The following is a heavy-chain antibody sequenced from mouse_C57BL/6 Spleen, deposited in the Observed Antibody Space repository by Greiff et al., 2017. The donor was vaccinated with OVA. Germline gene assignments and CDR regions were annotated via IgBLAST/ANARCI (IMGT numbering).Heavy chain of an antibody. J-gene: IGHJ2*01. CDR2: INYDGSST. Sequence: EVKLVESEGGLVQPGSSMKLSCTASGFTFSDYYMAWVRQVPEKGLEWVANINYDGSSTYYLDSLKSRFIISIDNAKNILYLQMSSLKSEDTATYYCARDRGDYDGYFDYWGQGTTLTVSS. V-gene: IGHV5-16*01. CDR3: ARDRGDYDGYFDY. CDR1: GFTFSDYY. D-gene: IGHD2-3*01.